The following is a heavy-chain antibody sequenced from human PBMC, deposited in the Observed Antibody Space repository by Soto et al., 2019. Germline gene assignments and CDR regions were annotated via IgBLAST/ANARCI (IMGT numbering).Heavy chain of an antibody. V-gene: IGHV3-7*02. Sequence: GGSLRLSCEASGFTFSSYWMSWVRQAPGKGLEWVANIKQDGSERYYVDSVKGRFTISRDNAMDSLFLQMNSLRAEDTAVYYCARKLRYFDWLLPYYFDQWGQGTQVTVAS. CDR3: ARKLRYFDWLLPYYFDQ. CDR1: GFTFSSYW. D-gene: IGHD3-9*01. CDR2: IKQDGSER. J-gene: IGHJ4*02.